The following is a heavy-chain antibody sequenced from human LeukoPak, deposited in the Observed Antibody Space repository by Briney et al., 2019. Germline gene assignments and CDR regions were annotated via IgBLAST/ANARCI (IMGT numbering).Heavy chain of an antibody. V-gene: IGHV4-39*01. CDR1: GDSISTSHYY. J-gene: IGHJ4*02. D-gene: IGHD4/OR15-4a*01. CDR3: VRDSYGGNRDFDF. CDR2: IHRSGNT. Sequence: KPSETLSLTRFVSGDSISTSHYYWGWIRQPPGKGLEWIGSIHRSGNTYYNPSLKSRVTTSVDMSKNQFSMKLTSVTAADTAVYYCVRDSYGGNRDFDFWGQGTQVTVSS.